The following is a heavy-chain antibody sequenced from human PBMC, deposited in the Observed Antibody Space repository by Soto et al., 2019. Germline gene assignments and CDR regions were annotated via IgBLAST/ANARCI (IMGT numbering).Heavy chain of an antibody. J-gene: IGHJ6*02. CDR2: ISGSGGST. V-gene: IGHV3-23*01. CDR1: GFTFSSYA. D-gene: IGHD5-12*01. CDR3: VSSYDYQPETQYYYYGMDV. Sequence: GGSLRLSCAASGFTFSSYAMSWVRQAPGKGLEWVSAISGSGGSTYYADSVKGRFTISRDNSKNTLYLQMNSLRAEDTAVYYWVSSYDYQPETQYYYYGMDVWGQGTTVTVSS.